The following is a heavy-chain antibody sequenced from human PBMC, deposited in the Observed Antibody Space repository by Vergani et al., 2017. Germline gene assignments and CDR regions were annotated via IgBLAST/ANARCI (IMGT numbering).Heavy chain of an antibody. Sequence: QVQLVQSGAEVKKPGASVKVSCKASGYTFTSYDINWVRQATGQGLEWMGWMNPNSGNTGYAQKFQGRVTMTRNTSISTAYMELSSLRSEDTAVYYCASLAVGGNSLSESPYLIDYWGQGTLVTVSS. CDR2: MNPNSGNT. CDR1: GYTFTSYD. D-gene: IGHD6-19*01. V-gene: IGHV1-8*01. J-gene: IGHJ4*02. CDR3: ASLAVGGNSLSESPYLIDY.